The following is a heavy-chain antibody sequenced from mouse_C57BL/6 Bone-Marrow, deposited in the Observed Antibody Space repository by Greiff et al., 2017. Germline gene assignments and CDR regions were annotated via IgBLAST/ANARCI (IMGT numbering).Heavy chain of an antibody. D-gene: IGHD1-1*01. V-gene: IGHV1-61*01. CDR3: ARRDYYGSRWYFDV. Sequence: QVQLQQPGAELVRPGSSVKLSCKASGYTFTSYWMDWVKQRPGQGLEWIGNIYPSDSETHYNQKFKDKATLTVDKSSSTAYMQLSSLTSEDSVVYYCARRDYYGSRWYFDVWGTGTTVTVSS. CDR1: GYTFTSYW. CDR2: IYPSDSET. J-gene: IGHJ1*03.